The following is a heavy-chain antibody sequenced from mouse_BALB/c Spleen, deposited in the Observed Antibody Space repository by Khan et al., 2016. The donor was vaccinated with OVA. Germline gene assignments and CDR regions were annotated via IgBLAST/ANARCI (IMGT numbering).Heavy chain of an antibody. CDR2: ISGGGSHT. CDR3: ARQGTYGNYVDY. V-gene: IGHV5-9-2*01. J-gene: IGHJ2*01. CDR1: GFTFSNYG. D-gene: IGHD2-1*01. Sequence: EVKLEESGGCLVKPGGSLKLSCAASGFTFSNYGMSWIRQTPEKRLEWVATISGGGSHTYYSDSVKGRFTISRDNGQNNLHLQMSSLRSEETAVYYCARQGTYGNYVDYWGQGTTLTVTS.